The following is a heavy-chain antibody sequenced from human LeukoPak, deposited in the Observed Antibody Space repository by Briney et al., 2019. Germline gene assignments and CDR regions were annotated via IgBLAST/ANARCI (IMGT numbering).Heavy chain of an antibody. V-gene: IGHV1-18*01. CDR1: GYTFTSYG. Sequence: ASVKVSCKASGYTFTSYGISWVRQAPGQGLEWMGWISAYNGNTNYAQKLQGRVTMTTDTSTSTAYMELRSLRSDDTAVYYCARDRRYQYSSSSPYYYGMDVWGQGTTVTVSS. D-gene: IGHD6-6*01. J-gene: IGHJ6*02. CDR2: ISAYNGNT. CDR3: ARDRRYQYSSSSPYYYGMDV.